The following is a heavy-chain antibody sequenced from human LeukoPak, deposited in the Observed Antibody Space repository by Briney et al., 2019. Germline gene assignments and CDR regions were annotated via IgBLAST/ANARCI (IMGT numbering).Heavy chain of an antibody. CDR2: ISHDAKEK. Sequence: GGSLRLSCVASGFTFSNYAMHWVRQAPGKRLEWAAVISHDAKEKYYGDPVKGRFTISRVNSKNTLYLQMNSLRAEDTAVYYCAKDGGCSSTTCYSPYYFDYWGQGTLVTVSS. J-gene: IGHJ4*02. V-gene: IGHV3-30*18. D-gene: IGHD2-2*01. CDR1: GFTFSNYA. CDR3: AKDGGCSSTTCYSPYYFDY.